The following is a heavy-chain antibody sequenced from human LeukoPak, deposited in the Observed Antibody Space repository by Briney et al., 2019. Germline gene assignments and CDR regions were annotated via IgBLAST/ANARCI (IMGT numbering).Heavy chain of an antibody. CDR3: ARALRNRYCSGGSCYRTKYYFDY. D-gene: IGHD2-15*01. V-gene: IGHV1-8*03. Sequence: ASVKVSCKASGYTFGSDDINWVRQATGQGLEWMGWINPNNGNTGYAQKFQGRVTITRNTSISTAYMELSSLRSEDTAVYYCARALRNRYCSGGSCYRTKYYFDYWGQGTLVTVSS. CDR1: GYTFGSDD. CDR2: INPNNGNT. J-gene: IGHJ4*02.